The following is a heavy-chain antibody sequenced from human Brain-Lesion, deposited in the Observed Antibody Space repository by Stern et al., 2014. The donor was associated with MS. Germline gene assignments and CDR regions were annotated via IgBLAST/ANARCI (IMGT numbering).Heavy chain of an antibody. J-gene: IGHJ4*02. Sequence: QLVASGAEVKKPGSSVKVSCKVSGYTLTELSMHWVRQAPRKGLEWMGGFDPEDGETIYAQKFQGRVTMTEDTSTDTAYMELSSLRSEDTAVYYCATLSPGAGGNYYRHFDYWGQGTLVTVSS. D-gene: IGHD1-26*01. V-gene: IGHV1-24*01. CDR1: GYTLTELS. CDR2: FDPEDGET. CDR3: ATLSPGAGGNYYRHFDY.